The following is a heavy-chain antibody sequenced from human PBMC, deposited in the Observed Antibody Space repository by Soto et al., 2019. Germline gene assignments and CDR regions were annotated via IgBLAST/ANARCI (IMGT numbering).Heavy chain of an antibody. CDR2: ISAYNGNT. Sequence: ASVKVSCKASGYTFTSYGITWVRQAPGQGLEWMGWISAYNGNTKYAQKLQGRVTMTTDTSTSTAYMELRSLRSDDTDVYYCARAVGASTYAFDIWAQGTMVTVSS. CDR1: GYTFTSYG. J-gene: IGHJ3*02. D-gene: IGHD1-26*01. CDR3: ARAVGASTYAFDI. V-gene: IGHV1-18*01.